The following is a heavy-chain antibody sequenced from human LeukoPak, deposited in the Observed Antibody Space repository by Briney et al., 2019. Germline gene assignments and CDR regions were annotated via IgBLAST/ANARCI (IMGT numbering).Heavy chain of an antibody. CDR3: TRREISSGYVYYFDY. J-gene: IGHJ4*02. V-gene: IGHV4-61*01. CDR2: IYYSGST. D-gene: IGHD3-22*01. CDR1: GGSISSGSYY. Sequence: KSSETLSLTCTVSGGSISSGSYYWSWIRQPPGKGLEWIGYIYYSGSTNYNPSLMSRVTISVDTSKNQFSLKLSSVTAADTAVYYCTRREISSGYVYYFDYWGQGTLVTVSS.